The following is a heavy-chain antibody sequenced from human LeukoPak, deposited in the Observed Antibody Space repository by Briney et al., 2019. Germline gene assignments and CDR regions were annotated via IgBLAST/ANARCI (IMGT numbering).Heavy chain of an antibody. CDR2: ITPSSSSI. CDR1: RFSFSNAW. Sequence: PGGSLRLSCAASRFSFSNAWMNWVRQAPGKGLEWISYITPSSSSIYYADSVRGRFTTSRDNAKNSMYLQMNSLRTEDTAVYYCARDVLGDYDYWGQGTLVSVTS. J-gene: IGHJ4*02. D-gene: IGHD4-17*01. CDR3: ARDVLGDYDY. V-gene: IGHV3-48*01.